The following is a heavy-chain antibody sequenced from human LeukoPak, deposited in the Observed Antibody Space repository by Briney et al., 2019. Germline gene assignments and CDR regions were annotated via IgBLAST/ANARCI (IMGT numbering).Heavy chain of an antibody. J-gene: IGHJ4*02. D-gene: IGHD3-10*01. Sequence: GGSLRLSCAASGFTFSDYYMSWIRQAPGKGLEWVSYISSSGSTIYYADSVKGRFTISRDNAKNSLYLQMNSLRAEDTAVYYCARDTSLLWFGELSYYFDYWGQGTLVTVST. CDR1: GFTFSDYY. CDR3: ARDTSLLWFGELSYYFDY. V-gene: IGHV3-11*01. CDR2: ISSSGSTI.